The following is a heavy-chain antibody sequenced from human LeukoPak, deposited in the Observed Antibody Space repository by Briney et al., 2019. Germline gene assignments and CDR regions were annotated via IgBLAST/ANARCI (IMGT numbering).Heavy chain of an antibody. V-gene: IGHV3-23*01. J-gene: IGHJ4*02. CDR3: AKDMVGATNPFDY. Sequence: GGSLRLSCAASGFTFSSYAMSWVRQAPGKGLEWVSTVTGSGGSTYYADSVKGRFTISRDNSKNTLYLQMNSLRAEDTAVYYCAKDMVGATNPFDYWGQGTLVTVSS. D-gene: IGHD1-26*01. CDR2: VTGSGGST. CDR1: GFTFSSYA.